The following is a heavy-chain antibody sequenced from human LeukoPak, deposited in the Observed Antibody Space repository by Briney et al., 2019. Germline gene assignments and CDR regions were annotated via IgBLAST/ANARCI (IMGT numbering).Heavy chain of an antibody. CDR1: GFTFSSYA. Sequence: GGSLRLSCAASGFTFSSYAMTWVHQAPGKGLEWVANIKQDGSEKYYVDSVKGRFTISRDNAKNSLYLQMNSLRAEDTAVYYCAREPHSSGWRFDLWGRGTLVTVSS. D-gene: IGHD6-19*01. V-gene: IGHV3-7*01. CDR2: IKQDGSEK. J-gene: IGHJ2*01. CDR3: AREPHSSGWRFDL.